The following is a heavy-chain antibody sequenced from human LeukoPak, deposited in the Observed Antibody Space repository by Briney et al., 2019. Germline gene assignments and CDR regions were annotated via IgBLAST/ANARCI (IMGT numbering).Heavy chain of an antibody. D-gene: IGHD1-1*01. CDR2: IWYDGSNK. J-gene: IGHJ6*02. Sequence: GGSLRLSCAASGFTFSSYSVNWVRQAPGKGLEWVAVIWYDGSNKYYADSVKGRFTISRDNSKNTLYLQMNSLRAEDTAVYYCARDLEPNYVYYYYGMDVWGQGTTVTVSS. CDR3: ARDLEPNYVYYYYGMDV. V-gene: IGHV3-33*08. CDR1: GFTFSSYS.